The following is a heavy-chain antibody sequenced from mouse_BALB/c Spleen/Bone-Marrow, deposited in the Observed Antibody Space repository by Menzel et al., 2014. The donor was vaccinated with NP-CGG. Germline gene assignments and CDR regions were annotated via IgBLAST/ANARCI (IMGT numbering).Heavy chain of an antibody. Sequence: QVQLQQSGAELARPGASVKMSCQASGYTFTRYTMHWEKQRPGQGLEWIGYINPSSAYTNYNQKFKDKATLTADKPSSTAYMQLSSLTSEDSAVYYCTIRYYAMDYWGQGTSVTVSS. CDR3: TIRYYAMDY. CDR1: GYTFTRYT. J-gene: IGHJ4*01. V-gene: IGHV1-4*01. CDR2: INPSSAYT. D-gene: IGHD1-1*01.